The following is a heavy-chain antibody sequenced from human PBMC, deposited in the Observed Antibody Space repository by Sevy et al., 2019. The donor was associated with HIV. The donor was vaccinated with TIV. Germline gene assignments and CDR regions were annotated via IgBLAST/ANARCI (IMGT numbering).Heavy chain of an antibody. D-gene: IGHD3-3*01. Sequence: SETLSLTCSVSGGSISKIGNYWGWVRQPPGERLEWIGDIFHTGKTNYNPSLKSRVTISLDTSKNQFSLKLSSVTATDTAVYYCAKIYDYWGPGALVTVSS. J-gene: IGHJ4*02. CDR1: GGSISKIGNY. CDR2: IFHTGKT. CDR3: AKIYDY. V-gene: IGHV4-39*01.